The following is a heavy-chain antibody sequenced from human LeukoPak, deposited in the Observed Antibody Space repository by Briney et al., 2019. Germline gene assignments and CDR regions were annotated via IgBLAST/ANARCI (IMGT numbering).Heavy chain of an antibody. Sequence: GGSLRLSCAASGFTFSDAWMTWVRQAPGKGLEWVGRIKSKADGGTADHAAPVKGRFNISRDDSKNTLYLQMNSLKTEDTAVYFCTRNYYDRTGSLFYWGQGTLATVSS. D-gene: IGHD3-22*01. V-gene: IGHV3-15*01. CDR3: TRNYYDRTGSLFY. J-gene: IGHJ4*02. CDR2: IKSKADGGTA. CDR1: GFTFSDAW.